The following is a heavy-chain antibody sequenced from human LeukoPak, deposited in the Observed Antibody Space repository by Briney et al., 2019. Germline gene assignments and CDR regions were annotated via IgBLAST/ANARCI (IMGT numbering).Heavy chain of an antibody. CDR3: ASDKVLADDSDY. CDR1: GFPFSSYC. CDR2: ISSSSSYI. D-gene: IGHD3-3*01. J-gene: IGHJ4*02. V-gene: IGHV3-21*03. Sequence: PGGSLRLSCAASGFPFSSYCMNWVRQAPGKGLEWVSSISSSSSYIYYADSVKGRFTIPRDNDKNSLYLQMNSQRAEDTAVYYCASDKVLADDSDYWGQGTLVTVSS.